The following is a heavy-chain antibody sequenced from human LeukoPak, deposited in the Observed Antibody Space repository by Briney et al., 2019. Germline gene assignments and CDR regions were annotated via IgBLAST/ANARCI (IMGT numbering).Heavy chain of an antibody. D-gene: IGHD6-6*01. V-gene: IGHV4-61*02. CDR2: IYTSGST. CDR3: AKDPGSIAARGWFDP. Sequence: SETLSLTCTVSGGSISSGSYYWSWIRQPAGKGLEWIGRIYTSGSTNYNPSLKSRVTISVDTSKNQFSLKLSSVTAADTAVYYCAKDPGSIAARGWFDPWGQGTLVTVSS. J-gene: IGHJ5*02. CDR1: GGSISSGSYY.